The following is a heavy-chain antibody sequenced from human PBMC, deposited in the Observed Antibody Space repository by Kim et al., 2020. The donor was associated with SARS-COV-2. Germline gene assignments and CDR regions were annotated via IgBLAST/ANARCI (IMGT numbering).Heavy chain of an antibody. J-gene: IGHJ4*02. V-gene: IGHV3-23*01. D-gene: IGHD6-6*01. CDR3: AKGEQLTDGPADY. Sequence: YADSVKGRFTISRDNSKNTLYLQMNSLRAEDTAVYYCAKGEQLTDGPADYWGQGTLVTVSS.